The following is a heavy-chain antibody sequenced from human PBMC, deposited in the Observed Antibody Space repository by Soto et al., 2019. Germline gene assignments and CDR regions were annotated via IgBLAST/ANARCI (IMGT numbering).Heavy chain of an antibody. V-gene: IGHV4-4*02. CDR3: ARGEPQAGDSPAYYFDY. Sequence: SETLSLTCAVSGGYISSSNWWSWVRQPPGQGLEWIGEIYHSGSTNYNPSLKSQVTISVDKSKHKFSLKLSSVTAADTAVYYCARGEPQAGDSPAYYFDYWGQGTLVTVSS. J-gene: IGHJ4*02. CDR2: IYHSGST. CDR1: GGYISSSNW. D-gene: IGHD4-17*01.